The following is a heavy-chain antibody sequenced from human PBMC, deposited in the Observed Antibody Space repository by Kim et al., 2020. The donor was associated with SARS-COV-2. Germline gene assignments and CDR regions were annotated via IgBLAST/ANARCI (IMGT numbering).Heavy chain of an antibody. CDR3: AKGAGRRELLKAFDY. CDR1: GFTFSSYG. CDR2: IWYDGSNK. J-gene: IGHJ4*02. V-gene: IGHV3-33*06. D-gene: IGHD1-26*01. Sequence: GGSLRLSCAASGFTFSSYGMHWVRQAPGKGLEWVAVIWYDGSNKYYADSVKGRFTISRDNSKNTLYLQMNSLRAEDTAVYYCAKGAGRRELLKAFDYWGQGTLVTVSS.